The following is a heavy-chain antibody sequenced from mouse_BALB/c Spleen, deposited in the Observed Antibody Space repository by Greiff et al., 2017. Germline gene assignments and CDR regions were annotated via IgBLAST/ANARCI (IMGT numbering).Heavy chain of an antibody. Sequence: QVQLQQSGAELVRPGTSVKISCKASGYTFTNYWLGLVKQRPGHGLEWIGDIYPGGGYTNYNEKFKGKATLTADTSSSTAYMQLSSLTSEDSAVYFCARGATVVAKPSWFAYWGQGTLVTVSA. V-gene: IGHV1-63*02. CDR1: GYTFTNYW. CDR2: IYPGGGYT. D-gene: IGHD1-1*01. CDR3: ARGATVVAKPSWFAY. J-gene: IGHJ3*01.